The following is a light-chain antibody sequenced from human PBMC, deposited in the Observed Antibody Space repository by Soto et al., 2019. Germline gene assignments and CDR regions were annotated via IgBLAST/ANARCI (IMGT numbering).Light chain of an antibody. Sequence: EIVLTQSPVTLSVSPGESATLSCRASQSVSTNLAWYQQKPDQAPRLLIYGAYTSATAVPDRFSGSGSGTVFTLPITCLQYEHFAIYYCQQYHSWPSFGQEPKVESK. V-gene: IGKV3-15*01. J-gene: IGKJ1*01. CDR3: QQYHSWPS. CDR1: QSVSTN. CDR2: GAY.